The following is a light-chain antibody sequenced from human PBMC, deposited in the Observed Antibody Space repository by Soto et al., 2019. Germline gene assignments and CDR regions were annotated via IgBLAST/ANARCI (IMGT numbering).Light chain of an antibody. CDR1: QSVSSY. CDR3: QQRSNWPPPT. Sequence: EIVLTQSPGTLSLSQGERATLSCRASQSVSSYYLAWYQQKPGQAPRLLIYDASNRATGIPARFSGSGSGTDFTLTISSLEPEDFAVYYCQQRSNWPPPTFGQGTKVDIK. CDR2: DAS. J-gene: IGKJ1*01. V-gene: IGKV3-11*01.